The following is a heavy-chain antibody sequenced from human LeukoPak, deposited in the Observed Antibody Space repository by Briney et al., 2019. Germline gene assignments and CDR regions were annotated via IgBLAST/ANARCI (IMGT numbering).Heavy chain of an antibody. CDR1: GFTVSSNY. V-gene: IGHV3-53*01. J-gene: IGHJ4*02. D-gene: IGHD5-18*01. Sequence: GGSLRLSGAASGFTVSSNYMSWVRQAPGKGLEWVSVIYSGGSTYYADSVKGRFTISRDNSKNTLYLQMNSLRAEDTAVYYCASTDTAMAPFDYWGQGTLVTVSS. CDR3: ASTDTAMAPFDY. CDR2: IYSGGST.